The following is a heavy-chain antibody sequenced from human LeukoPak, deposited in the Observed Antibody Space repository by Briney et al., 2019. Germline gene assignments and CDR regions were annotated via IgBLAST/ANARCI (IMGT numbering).Heavy chain of an antibody. V-gene: IGHV3-43D*03. J-gene: IGHJ5*02. Sequence: GGSLRLSCAASGFTFDDYAMHWVRQAPGKGLEWVSLISWDGDSTYYADSVKGRFTISRDNSKNSLYLQMNSLRAEDTALYYCAKAYDSSGYGWFDPWGQGTLVTVSS. CDR3: AKAYDSSGYGWFDP. CDR2: ISWDGDST. D-gene: IGHD3-22*01. CDR1: GFTFDDYA.